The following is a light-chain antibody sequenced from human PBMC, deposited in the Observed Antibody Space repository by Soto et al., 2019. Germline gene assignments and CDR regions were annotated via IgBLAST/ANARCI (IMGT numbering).Light chain of an antibody. CDR2: DVT. V-gene: IGLV2-14*01. CDR1: SSDVGGYNS. J-gene: IGLJ2*01. Sequence: QSVLTQPAFVSGSPGQSITISCTGTSSDVGGYNSVSWYQQHPGKAPKLMIYDVTNRPSGVSDRFSGSKSGNTASLTISGLQAEDEADYYCSSYASTSTLHVLFGGGTKVTVL. CDR3: SSYASTSTLHVL.